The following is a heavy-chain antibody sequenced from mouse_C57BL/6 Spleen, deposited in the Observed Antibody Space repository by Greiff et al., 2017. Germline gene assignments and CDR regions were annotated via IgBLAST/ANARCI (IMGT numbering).Heavy chain of an antibody. CDR3: ARRDTTVVVDFDV. J-gene: IGHJ1*03. D-gene: IGHD1-1*01. Sequence: EVQRVESGGGLVKPGGSLKLSCAASGFTFSDYGMPWVRQAPEKGLEWVAYISSGSSTIYYADTVQGRFTISRDNAKNTLFLQMTSLRSEDTARYDCARRDTTVVVDFDVWGTGTTVTVSS. CDR2: ISSGSSTI. V-gene: IGHV5-17*01. CDR1: GFTFSDYG.